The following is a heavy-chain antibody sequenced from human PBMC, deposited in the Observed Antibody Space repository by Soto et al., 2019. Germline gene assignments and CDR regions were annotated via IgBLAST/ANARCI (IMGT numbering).Heavy chain of an antibody. D-gene: IGHD4-17*01. Sequence: QITLKESGPTLVKPTQTLTLTCTFSGFSLSTSGVGVGWIRQPPGKALEWLALIYWDDDKRYSPSLKSRLTITQDTSKNQVVLTMTNMDPVDTATYYCAHSPKPTVTSSAEYFQHWGQGTLVTVSS. CDR2: IYWDDDK. J-gene: IGHJ1*01. CDR3: AHSPKPTVTSSAEYFQH. CDR1: GFSLSTSGVG. V-gene: IGHV2-5*02.